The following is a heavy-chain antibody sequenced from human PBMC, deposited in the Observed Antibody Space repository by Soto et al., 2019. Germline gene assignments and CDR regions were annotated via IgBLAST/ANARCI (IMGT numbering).Heavy chain of an antibody. D-gene: IGHD5-12*01. V-gene: IGHV2-70*11. CDR3: ARMTSGYDNKYHYCGLDV. CDR2: IDWDDDK. J-gene: IGHJ6*02. Sequence: SGPTLVNPTQTLTLTCTFSGFSLSTSGMCVSWIRQPPGKAMEWLARIDWDDDKYYSTYLKTRLTISKDTSKNQVVLTMTNMDPVDTATYYCARMTSGYDNKYHYCGLDVWGQGTTVTVSS. CDR1: GFSLSTSGMC.